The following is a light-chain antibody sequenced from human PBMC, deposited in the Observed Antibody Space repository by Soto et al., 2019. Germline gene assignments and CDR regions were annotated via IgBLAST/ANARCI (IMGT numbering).Light chain of an antibody. J-gene: IGKJ3*01. CDR2: GAS. Sequence: EIVLTQSPSALSLSPGERATLSCRASQSLSSSYLAWYQQKPGQSPRLLIYGASSRATGVPDRFSGSGSGTDFTLTISRLEPEDFAVYYCQHYGLSPPFSFGPGTKLHIK. CDR1: QSLSSSY. CDR3: QHYGLSPPFS. V-gene: IGKV3-20*01.